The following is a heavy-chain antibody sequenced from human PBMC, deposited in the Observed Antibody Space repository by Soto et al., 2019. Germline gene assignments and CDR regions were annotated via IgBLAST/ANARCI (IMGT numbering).Heavy chain of an antibody. CDR2: ISSSSSYI. J-gene: IGHJ6*02. D-gene: IGHD6-13*01. V-gene: IGHV3-21*01. CDR3: ARERSIAAAGNYGMDV. CDR1: GFTFSSYS. Sequence: ESGGGLVKPGGSLRLSCAASGFTFSSYSMNWVRQAPGKGLEWVSSISSSSSYIYYADSVKGRFTISRDNAKNSLYLQMNSLRAEDTAVYYCARERSIAAAGNYGMDVWGQGTTVTVSS.